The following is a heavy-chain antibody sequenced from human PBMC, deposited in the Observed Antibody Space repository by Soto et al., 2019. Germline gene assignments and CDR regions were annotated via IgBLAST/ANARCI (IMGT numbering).Heavy chain of an antibody. D-gene: IGHD6-13*01. CDR2: INPNSGGT. Sequence: ASVKVSCKASGYTFTGYYMHWVLQAPGQGLEWMGWINPNSGGTNYAQKFQGRVTMTRDTSISTAYMELSRLRSDDTAVYYCARGRGSSWYEDYFDYWGQGTLVTVSS. J-gene: IGHJ4*02. CDR1: GYTFTGYY. V-gene: IGHV1-2*02. CDR3: ARGRGSSWYEDYFDY.